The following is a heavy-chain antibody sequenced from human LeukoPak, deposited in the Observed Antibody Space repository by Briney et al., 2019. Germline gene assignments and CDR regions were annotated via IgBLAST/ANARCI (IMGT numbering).Heavy chain of an antibody. CDR1: NYSITSGYF. D-gene: IGHD3-22*01. CDR2: IYHSGTT. J-gene: IGHJ4*02. Sequence: LETLSLTCAVSNYSITSGYFWGWIRQPPGKGLEWIASIYHSGTTYYNPSLRNRVTLFVDTSKNQFSLKLTSLTAADTAVYYCARDGVFHDSDGYSFDYWGQGTLVTVSS. V-gene: IGHV4-38-2*02. CDR3: ARDGVFHDSDGYSFDY.